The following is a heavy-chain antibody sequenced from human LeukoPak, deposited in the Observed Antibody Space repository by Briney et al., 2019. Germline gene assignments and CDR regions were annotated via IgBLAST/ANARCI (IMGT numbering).Heavy chain of an antibody. J-gene: IGHJ4*02. CDR1: GGSISSGSYY. CDR2: IYYSGST. CDR3: ARVRRITMVRGVIGCGYFDY. D-gene: IGHD3-10*01. V-gene: IGHV4-31*03. Sequence: SETLSLTCTVSGGSISSGSYYWSWIRRHPGKGLEWIGYIYYSGSTYYNPSLKSRVTISVDTSKNQFSLKLSSVTAADTAVYYCARVRRITMVRGVIGCGYFDYWGQGTLVTVSS.